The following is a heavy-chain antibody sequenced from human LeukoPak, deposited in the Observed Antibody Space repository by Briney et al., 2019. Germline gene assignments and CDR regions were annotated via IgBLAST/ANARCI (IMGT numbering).Heavy chain of an antibody. CDR2: ISGSGGST. CDR3: ARVALVEYYYGSGSSTWED. CDR1: GFTFSSYA. D-gene: IGHD3-10*01. V-gene: IGHV3-23*01. Sequence: SGGSLRLSCAASGFTFSSYAMSWVRQAPGKGLEWVSVISGSGGSTYYADSVKGRFTISRDNSKNTLYLQMNSLRAEDTAVYYCARVALVEYYYGSGSSTWEDWGQGTLVTVSS. J-gene: IGHJ4*02.